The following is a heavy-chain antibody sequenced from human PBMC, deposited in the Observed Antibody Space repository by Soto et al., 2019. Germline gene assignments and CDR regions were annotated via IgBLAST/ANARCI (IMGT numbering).Heavy chain of an antibody. D-gene: IGHD2-8*01. CDR3: AKAEANPDLGVHTLFEC. CDR1: VFTFSSYS. Sequence: VGSLRLSCASSVFTFSSYSMTCVRHSPGKWLEWVSTISGNGGYTYYSDSVRGRFTISRDNSKKTLYLQMDSLRADDTAVFYCAKAEANPDLGVHTLFECWGQGTQVLVSS. V-gene: IGHV3-23*01. CDR2: ISGNGGYT. J-gene: IGHJ4*02.